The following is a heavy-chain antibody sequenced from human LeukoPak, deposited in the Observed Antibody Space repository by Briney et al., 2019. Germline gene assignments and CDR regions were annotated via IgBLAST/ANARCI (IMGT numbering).Heavy chain of an antibody. Sequence: GGSLRLSCAASGFTFSTYAMNWVRQAPAKGLEWVSTIGGGGPTTDYADSVKDRFTISRDDSKNTLYLQMNSLRAEDTAEYFCARGFLGGTDQYFDSWGQGTLVTVSS. D-gene: IGHD6-19*01. J-gene: IGHJ4*02. CDR3: ARGFLGGTDQYFDS. CDR1: GFTFSTYA. V-gene: IGHV3-23*01. CDR2: IGGGGPTT.